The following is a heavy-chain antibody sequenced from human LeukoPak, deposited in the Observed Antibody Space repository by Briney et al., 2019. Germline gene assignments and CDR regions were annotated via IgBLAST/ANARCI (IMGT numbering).Heavy chain of an antibody. J-gene: IGHJ4*02. V-gene: IGHV1-24*01. D-gene: IGHD2-2*01. CDR3: ATEGVEGIVVVPALGY. Sequence: ASVKVSCKVSGYTLTELSMHWVRQAPGKGLEWMGGFDPEDGETIYAQKFQGRVTMTEDTCTDTAYMELSSLRSEDTAVYYCATEGVEGIVVVPALGYWGQGTLVTVSS. CDR2: FDPEDGET. CDR1: GYTLTELS.